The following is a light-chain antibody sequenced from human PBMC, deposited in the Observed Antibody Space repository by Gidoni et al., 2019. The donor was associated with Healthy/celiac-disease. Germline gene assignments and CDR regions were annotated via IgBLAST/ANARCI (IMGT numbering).Light chain of an antibody. V-gene: IGKV3-20*01. CDR2: GAS. CDR1: QSVSSSY. Sequence: EIVLTKSPGTLSLSPGERATLSCRASQSVSSSYLAWYQQKPGQAPRLLIYGASSRATGIPDRFSGSGSGTDFTLTISRLEPEDFAVYYCQQYGSSPWTFGQGTKVEIE. CDR3: QQYGSSPWT. J-gene: IGKJ1*01.